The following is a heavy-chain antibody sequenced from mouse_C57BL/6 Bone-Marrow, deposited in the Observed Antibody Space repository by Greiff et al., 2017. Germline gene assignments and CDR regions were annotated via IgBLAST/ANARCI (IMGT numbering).Heavy chain of an antibody. CDR1: GFSLTSYG. J-gene: IGHJ4*01. D-gene: IGHD2-14*01. Sequence: VHLVESGPGLVQPSQSLSITCTVSGFSLTSYGVHWVRQSPGKGLEWLGVIWRGGSTDYNAAFMSRLSITKDNSKSQVFFKMNSLQADDTAIYYCAKRYDGDYAMDYWGQGTSVTVSS. CDR2: IWRGGST. V-gene: IGHV2-5*01. CDR3: AKRYDGDYAMDY.